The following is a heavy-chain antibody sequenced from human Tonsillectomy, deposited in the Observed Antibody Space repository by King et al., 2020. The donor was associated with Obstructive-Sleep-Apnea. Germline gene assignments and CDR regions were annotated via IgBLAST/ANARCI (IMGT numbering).Heavy chain of an antibody. CDR1: GFTFSSYA. V-gene: IGHV3-23*04. J-gene: IGHJ6*02. D-gene: IGHD4-11*01. CDR2: ISGSGGST. Sequence: VQLVESGGGLVQPGGSLRLSCAASGFTFSSYAMSWVRQAPGKGLEWVSAISGSGGSTYYADSVKGRFTISRDDSKNTLYLQMNSLRAEDTAVYYCAKDYDYSKWSLVVHMDVWGQGTTVTVSS. CDR3: AKDYDYSKWSLVVHMDV.